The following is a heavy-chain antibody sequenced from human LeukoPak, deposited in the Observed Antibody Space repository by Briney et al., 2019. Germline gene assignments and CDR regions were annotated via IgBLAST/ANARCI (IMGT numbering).Heavy chain of an antibody. CDR3: ARVSYSGYDFDY. Sequence: PSETLSLTCAVYGGSFSGYYWSWIRQPPGKGLEWIGEINHSGSTNYNPSLKSRVTISVDTSKNQFSLKLSSVTAADTAVYYCARVSYSGYDFDYWGQGTLVTVSS. V-gene: IGHV4-34*01. J-gene: IGHJ4*02. CDR2: INHSGST. CDR1: GGSFSGYY. D-gene: IGHD5-12*01.